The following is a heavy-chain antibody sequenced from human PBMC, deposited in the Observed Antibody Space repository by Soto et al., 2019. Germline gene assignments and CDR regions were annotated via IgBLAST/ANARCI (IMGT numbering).Heavy chain of an antibody. J-gene: IGHJ4*02. CDR2: ITYSGNT. V-gene: IGHV4-31*03. CDR1: GGSVSSVGYY. D-gene: IGHD2-8*01. CDR3: VRGGSCTNGVCSAFDY. Sequence: PSETLSLTCTVSGGSVSSVGYYWSWIRQHPGKGLEWIGYITYSGNTYYNPSLESRVTMSADTSKNQFSLKLSSVTAADTAVYFCVRGGSCTNGVCSAFDYWGQGTLVTVSS.